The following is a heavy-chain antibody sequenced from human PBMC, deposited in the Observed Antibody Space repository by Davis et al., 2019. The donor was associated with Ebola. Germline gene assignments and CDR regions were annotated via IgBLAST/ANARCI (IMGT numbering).Heavy chain of an antibody. Sequence: GESLKISCAASGFTFSIYGMHWISHAPGKGLEWVAFISYDGSKTFYADSVKGRFTISRDNSKNTMYLQMNNLRVEDTAVYYCARSHYGGDYLDYWGQGTLVIVSS. V-gene: IGHV3-30*03. D-gene: IGHD3-16*01. CDR2: ISYDGSKT. J-gene: IGHJ4*02. CDR1: GFTFSIYG. CDR3: ARSHYGGDYLDY.